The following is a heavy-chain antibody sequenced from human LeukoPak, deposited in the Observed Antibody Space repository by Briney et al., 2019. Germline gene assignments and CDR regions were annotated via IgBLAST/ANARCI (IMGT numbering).Heavy chain of an antibody. Sequence: SGTLPLTCAVSGGSISSSNWWSWVRQPPGKGLEWIGEIYHSGSTNYNPSLKSRVTISVDKSKNQFSLKLSSVTAADTAVYYCARSPMGFGDPLNAFDIWGQGTMVTVSS. CDR2: IYHSGST. V-gene: IGHV4-4*02. CDR3: ARSPMGFGDPLNAFDI. CDR1: GGSISSSNW. D-gene: IGHD3-10*01. J-gene: IGHJ3*02.